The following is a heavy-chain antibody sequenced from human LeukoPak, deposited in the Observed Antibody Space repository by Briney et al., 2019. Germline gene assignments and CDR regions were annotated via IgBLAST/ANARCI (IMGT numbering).Heavy chain of an antibody. Sequence: GGSLRLSCAASGFTLSSYGMHWVRQAPGKGLEWVAVISYDGSNKYYADSVKGRFTISRDNSKNTLYLQMNSLRAEDTAVYYCAKDWDDSGDYVDYFDYWGQGTLVTVSS. V-gene: IGHV3-30*18. J-gene: IGHJ4*02. CDR1: GFTLSSYG. CDR3: AKDWDDSGDYVDYFDY. CDR2: ISYDGSNK. D-gene: IGHD4-17*01.